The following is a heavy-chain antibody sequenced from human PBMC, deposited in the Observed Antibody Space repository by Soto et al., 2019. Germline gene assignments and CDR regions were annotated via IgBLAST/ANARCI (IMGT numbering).Heavy chain of an antibody. Sequence: PGGSLRLSCAASGFTFSSYAMHWVRLAPGKGLEWVAVISYDGSNKYYADSVKGRFTISRDNSKNTLYLQMNSLRAEDTAVYYCARVWSFESHYYYGMDVWGQGTTVTVSS. J-gene: IGHJ6*02. CDR3: ARVWSFESHYYYGMDV. D-gene: IGHD1-26*01. CDR2: ISYDGSNK. V-gene: IGHV3-30-3*01. CDR1: GFTFSSYA.